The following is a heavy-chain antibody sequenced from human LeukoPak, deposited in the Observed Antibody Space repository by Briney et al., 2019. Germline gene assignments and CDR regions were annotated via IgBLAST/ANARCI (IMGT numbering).Heavy chain of an antibody. Sequence: SETLSLTCTVSGGSISSYYWSWIRQPPGKGLEWIGYIYYSGSTNYNPSLKSRVTISVDTSKNQFSLKLSSVTAADTAVYYCARSTPMVTKCFDYWGQGTLDTVSS. CDR2: IYYSGST. CDR1: GGSISSYY. V-gene: IGHV4-59*01. CDR3: ARSTPMVTKCFDY. J-gene: IGHJ4*02. D-gene: IGHD5-18*01.